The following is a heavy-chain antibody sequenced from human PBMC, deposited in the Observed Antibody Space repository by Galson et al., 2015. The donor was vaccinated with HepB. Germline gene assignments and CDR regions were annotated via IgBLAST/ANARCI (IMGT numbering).Heavy chain of an antibody. J-gene: IGHJ4*02. V-gene: IGHV1-69*06. CDR3: ARTDDYVWGSYRYTGFDY. CDR1: GGTFSSYA. Sequence: SVKVSCKASGGTFSSYAISWVRQAPGQGLEWMGGIIPIFGTANYAQKFQGRVTITADKSTSTAYMELSSLRSEDTAVYYCARTDDYVWGSYRYTGFDYWGQGTLVTVSS. CDR2: IIPIFGTA. D-gene: IGHD3-16*02.